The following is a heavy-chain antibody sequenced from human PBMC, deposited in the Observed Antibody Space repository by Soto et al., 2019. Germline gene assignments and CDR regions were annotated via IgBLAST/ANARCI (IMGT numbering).Heavy chain of an antibody. J-gene: IGHJ6*02. Sequence: GGSLRLSCEASGFTFSDYYMSWIRQAPGKGLEWVSYISSSGSTIYYADSVKGRFTISRDNAKNSLYLQMNSLRAEDTAVYYCATVSYYYGSGRSRYYYYGMDVWGQGTTVTVSS. V-gene: IGHV3-11*01. D-gene: IGHD3-10*01. CDR2: ISSSGSTI. CDR3: ATVSYYYGSGRSRYYYYGMDV. CDR1: GFTFSDYY.